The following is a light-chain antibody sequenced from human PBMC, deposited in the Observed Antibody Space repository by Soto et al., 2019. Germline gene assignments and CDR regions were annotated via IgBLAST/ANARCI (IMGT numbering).Light chain of an antibody. CDR1: QSVTST. Sequence: EIVMTQSPATLSVSPGERATLSCRAIQSVTSTLAWYQQKPGQAPRLIIYGASTRATGIPARFSGSRSGTEFTLTISSLQSEDFAVYYCQQYNNWPRTFGQGTKVEIK. V-gene: IGKV3-15*01. CDR3: QQYNNWPRT. CDR2: GAS. J-gene: IGKJ1*01.